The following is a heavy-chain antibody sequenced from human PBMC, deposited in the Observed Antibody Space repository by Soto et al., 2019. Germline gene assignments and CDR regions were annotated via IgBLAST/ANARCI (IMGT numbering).Heavy chain of an antibody. Sequence: QVQLVQSGAEVKKPGASVKVSCKASGYTFTSYDINWVRQATGQGLEWMGWMNPNSGNTGYAQKFQGRVTMTRNTSISTAYMELSSLRSEDTAVYYCARTPAYRIAARLNYYYGMDVWGQGTTVTVSS. J-gene: IGHJ6*02. D-gene: IGHD6-6*01. CDR3: ARTPAYRIAARLNYYYGMDV. CDR2: MNPNSGNT. CDR1: GYTFTSYD. V-gene: IGHV1-8*01.